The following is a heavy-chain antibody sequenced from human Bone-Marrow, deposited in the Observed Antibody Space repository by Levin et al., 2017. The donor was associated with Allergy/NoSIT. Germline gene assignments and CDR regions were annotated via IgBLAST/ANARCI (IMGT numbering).Heavy chain of an antibody. D-gene: IGHD1-26*01. Sequence: PGGSLRLSCAASGFTFSDYALNWVRQAPGKGLEWVSTISGSGGRTYYAGSVKGRFTISRDNSKNTLFLQMNSLRVDDTAVYYCAKEEYSGSSYYYGLDDWGQGTTVTVSS. CDR1: GFTFSDYA. CDR3: AKEEYSGSSYYYGLDD. CDR2: ISGSGGRT. V-gene: IGHV3-23*01. J-gene: IGHJ6*02.